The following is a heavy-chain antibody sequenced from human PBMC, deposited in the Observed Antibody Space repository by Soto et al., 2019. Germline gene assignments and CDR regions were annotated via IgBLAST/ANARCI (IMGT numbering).Heavy chain of an antibody. J-gene: IGHJ4*02. V-gene: IGHV1-69*12. CDR3: ARDLGGGYEPGDY. Sequence: QVQLVQSGAELKKPGSSGKVSCRASGATFSISVFNWVRQAPGQGLEWMGGIISMFGTPNYSQKFQGRVTITADESTSTGYMELNNLRSDDTAIYYCARDLGGGYEPGDYWGQGTHVTVSS. CDR2: IISMFGTP. D-gene: IGHD5-12*01. CDR1: GATFSISV.